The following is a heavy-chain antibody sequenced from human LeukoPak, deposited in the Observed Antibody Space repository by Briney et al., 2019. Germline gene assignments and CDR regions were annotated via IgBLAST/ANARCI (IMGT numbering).Heavy chain of an antibody. D-gene: IGHD2-8*01. V-gene: IGHV4-34*01. CDR1: GGSFSGYY. CDR2: INHSGST. Sequence: SETLSLTCAVYGGSFSGYYWSWLRQPPGKGLEWIGEINHSGSTNYNPSLKSRVTISVDTSKNQFSLKLSSVTAADTAVYYCARVGHCTNGVCYLQVGYWGQGTLVTVSS. CDR3: ARVGHCTNGVCYLQVGY. J-gene: IGHJ4*02.